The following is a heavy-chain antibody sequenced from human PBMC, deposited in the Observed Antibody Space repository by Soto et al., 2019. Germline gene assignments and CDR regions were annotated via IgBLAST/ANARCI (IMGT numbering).Heavy chain of an antibody. CDR1: GYSFTRHD. V-gene: IGHV1-8*01. D-gene: IGHD4-4*01. Sequence: QVQLVQSGAEVRKPGASVRVSCKATGYSFTRHDINWLRQAAGQGLEWMGWMNPNSGNAGYAQKFQGRVTMTRNHSIATAYIEVTSLKSEDTAVYFCARGAYNDYSPWFDPWGQGTLVTVSS. CDR3: ARGAYNDYSPWFDP. CDR2: MNPNSGNA. J-gene: IGHJ5*02.